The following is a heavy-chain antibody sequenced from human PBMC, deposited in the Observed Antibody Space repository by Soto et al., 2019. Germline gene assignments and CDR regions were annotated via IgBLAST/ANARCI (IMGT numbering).Heavy chain of an antibody. D-gene: IGHD6-13*01. CDR1: GGTFSSYA. Sequence: SVKVSCKASGGTFSSYAISWVRQAPGQGLEWMGGIIPIFGTANYAQKFQGRVTITADESTSTANMELSSLRYEDTAVFFCWCGGCIAEDYGMSFWGQGTTVTVSS. V-gene: IGHV1-69*13. CDR2: IIPIFGTA. J-gene: IGHJ6*02. CDR3: WCGGCIAEDYGMSF.